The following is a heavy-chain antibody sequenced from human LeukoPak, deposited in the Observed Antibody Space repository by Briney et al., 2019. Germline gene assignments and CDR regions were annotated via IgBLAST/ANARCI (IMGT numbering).Heavy chain of an antibody. J-gene: IGHJ4*02. V-gene: IGHV4-59*01. D-gene: IGHD4-23*01. CDR3: ARVSGYGGNSGV. CDR1: GGSISRYY. CDR2: IYYSGST. Sequence: SETLSLTCTVSGGSISRYYWSWIRQPPGKGLEWIGYIYYSGSTNYNPSLKSRVTISVDASKNQFSLNLASVTAADTAVYYCARVSGYGGNSGVWGQGTLVTVSS.